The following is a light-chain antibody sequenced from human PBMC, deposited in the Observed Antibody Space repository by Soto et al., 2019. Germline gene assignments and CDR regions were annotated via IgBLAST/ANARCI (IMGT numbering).Light chain of an antibody. Sequence: QSALTQPPSVSGSPGQSVTISCTGTSSDVGKYDRVSWYQQPPGTAPKLIIYEVINRPSGVPARFSGSKSGNTASLTISGLQAEDEADCYCSSYMSTSRYVFGAGTKVTVL. CDR3: SSYMSTSRYV. CDR2: EVI. V-gene: IGLV2-18*02. CDR1: SSDVGKYDR. J-gene: IGLJ1*01.